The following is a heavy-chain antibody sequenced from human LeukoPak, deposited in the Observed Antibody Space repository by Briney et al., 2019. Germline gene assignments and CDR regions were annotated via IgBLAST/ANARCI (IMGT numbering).Heavy chain of an antibody. Sequence: SETLSLTCAVYGGSFSGYHWSWIRQPPGKGLEWIGEINHSGSTNYNPSLKSRVTISVDTSKNQFSLKLSSVTAADTAVYYCARGTRSYYYYGMDVWGQGTTVTVSS. V-gene: IGHV4-34*01. J-gene: IGHJ6*02. CDR2: INHSGST. CDR3: ARGTRSYYYYGMDV. CDR1: GGSFSGYH.